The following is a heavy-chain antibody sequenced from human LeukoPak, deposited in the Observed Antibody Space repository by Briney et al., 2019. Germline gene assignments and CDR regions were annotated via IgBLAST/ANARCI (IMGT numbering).Heavy chain of an antibody. V-gene: IGHV3-30-3*01. Sequence: PGGSLRLTCAASGFTFSSYAMHWVRQAPGKGLEWVAVISYDGSNKYYADSVKGRFTISRDNSKNTLYLRMNSLRAEDTAVYYCARSGFGEAFDYWGQGTLVTVSS. J-gene: IGHJ4*02. D-gene: IGHD3-10*01. CDR2: ISYDGSNK. CDR3: ARSGFGEAFDY. CDR1: GFTFSSYA.